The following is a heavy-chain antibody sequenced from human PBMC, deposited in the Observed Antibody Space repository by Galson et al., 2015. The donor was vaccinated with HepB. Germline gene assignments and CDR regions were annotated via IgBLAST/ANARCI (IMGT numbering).Heavy chain of an antibody. J-gene: IGHJ3*02. CDR2: INSDGSST. Sequence: SLRLSCAASGFTFSSYWMHWVRQAPGKGLVWVSRINSDGSSTSYADSVKGRFTISRDNAKNTLYLQMNSLRAEDTAVYYCAREGVYSGSYLMDAFDIWGQGTMVTVSS. D-gene: IGHD1-26*01. CDR3: AREGVYSGSYLMDAFDI. V-gene: IGHV3-74*01. CDR1: GFTFSSYW.